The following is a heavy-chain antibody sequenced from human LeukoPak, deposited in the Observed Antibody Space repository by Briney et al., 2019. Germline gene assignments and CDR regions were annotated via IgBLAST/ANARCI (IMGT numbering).Heavy chain of an antibody. D-gene: IGHD2-15*01. Sequence: GGSLRLSCAASGFTFSSYAMSWVRQAPGKGLEWVSAISGSGGSTYYAHSVKGRFTISRDNSKNTLYLQMNSLRAEDTAVYYCAKDRADIVVVVAADPFDYWGQGTPVTVSS. V-gene: IGHV3-23*01. J-gene: IGHJ4*02. CDR2: ISGSGGST. CDR1: GFTFSSYA. CDR3: AKDRADIVVVVAADPFDY.